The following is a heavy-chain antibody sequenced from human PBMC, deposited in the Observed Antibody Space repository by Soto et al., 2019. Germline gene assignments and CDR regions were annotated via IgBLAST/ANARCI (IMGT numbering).Heavy chain of an antibody. V-gene: IGHV3-23*01. J-gene: IGHJ4*02. CDR2: ISGSGGST. CDR1: GFTFSSYA. Sequence: PGGSLRLSCAASGFTFSSYAMSWVRQAPGKGLEWVSAISGSGGSTYYADSVKGRFTISRDNSKNTLYLQMNSLRAEDTAVYYCAKGYYDSSGYSTPSSLPDYWGQGTLVTVSS. CDR3: AKGYYDSSGYSTPSSLPDY. D-gene: IGHD3-22*01.